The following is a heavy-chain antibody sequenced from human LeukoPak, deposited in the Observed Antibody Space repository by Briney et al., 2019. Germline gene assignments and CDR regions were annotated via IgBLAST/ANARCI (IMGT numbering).Heavy chain of an antibody. J-gene: IGHJ4*02. D-gene: IGHD5-18*01. V-gene: IGHV3-23*01. CDR3: AKDALLRGYSYGSFDY. CDR1: GFTFSSYA. CDR2: ISGSGGNT. Sequence: SGGSLSLSCAASGFTFSSYAMSWVRQAPGKGLEWVSAISGSGGNTYYADSVKGPFTISRDNAKNSLYLQMNSLRAEDMALYYCAKDALLRGYSYGSFDYWGQGTLVTVSS.